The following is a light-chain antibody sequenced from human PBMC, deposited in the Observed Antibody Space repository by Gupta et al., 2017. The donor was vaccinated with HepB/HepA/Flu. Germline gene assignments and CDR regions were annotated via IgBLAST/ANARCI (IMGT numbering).Light chain of an antibody. CDR2: GAS. Sequence: IQMTQSPSSLSASVGDKITITCRARQSVGTYLNWYQQKLGQAPTLLINGASRRNSGVPSRFSGSGCGTDFTLTITNWQADDSAGYYCQHRLSSPGSFGQGTKVE. CDR1: QSVGTY. CDR3: QHRLSSPGS. V-gene: IGKV1-39*01. J-gene: IGKJ1*01.